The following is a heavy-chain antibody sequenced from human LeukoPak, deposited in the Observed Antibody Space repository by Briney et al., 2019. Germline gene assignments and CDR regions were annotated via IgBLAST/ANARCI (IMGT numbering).Heavy chain of an antibody. CDR2: ISGSGDNT. Sequence: GSLRLSCAASGFTFSNYAMSWVRQAPGKGLEWVSAISGSGDNTYYADSVKGRFTISRDNAKNTLYLQMNSLRAEDTAVYYCAKGITMVRGPFDPWGQGTLVTVSS. V-gene: IGHV3-23*01. D-gene: IGHD3-10*01. CDR1: GFTFSNYA. CDR3: AKGITMVRGPFDP. J-gene: IGHJ5*02.